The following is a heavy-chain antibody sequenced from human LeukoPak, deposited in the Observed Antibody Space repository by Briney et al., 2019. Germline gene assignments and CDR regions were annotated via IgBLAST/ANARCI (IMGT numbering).Heavy chain of an antibody. CDR3: ARLVTRGYYDSSGRRIDAFDI. V-gene: IGHV4-59*01. CDR1: GGSISSYY. CDR2: IYYSGST. J-gene: IGHJ3*02. Sequence: PSETLSLTCTVSGGSISSYYWSWIRQPPGKGLEWIGYIYYSGSTNYNPSLKSRVTISVDTSKNQFSLKLSSVTAADTAVYYCARLVTRGYYDSSGRRIDAFDIWGQGTMVTVSS. D-gene: IGHD3-22*01.